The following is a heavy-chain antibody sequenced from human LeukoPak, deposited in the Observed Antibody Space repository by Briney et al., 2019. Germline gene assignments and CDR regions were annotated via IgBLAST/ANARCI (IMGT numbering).Heavy chain of an antibody. Sequence: PSETLSLTCTVSGYSISSGYYWGWIRQPPGKGLEWIGSIYHSGSTYYNPSLKSRVTISVGTSKNQFSLKLSSVTAADTAVYYCASMGRFLYMDVWGKGTTVTVSS. CDR1: GYSISSGYY. CDR2: IYHSGST. CDR3: ASMGRFLYMDV. J-gene: IGHJ6*03. V-gene: IGHV4-38-2*02. D-gene: IGHD2-15*01.